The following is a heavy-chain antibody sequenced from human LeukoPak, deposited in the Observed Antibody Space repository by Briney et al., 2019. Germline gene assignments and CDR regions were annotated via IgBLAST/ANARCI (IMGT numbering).Heavy chain of an antibody. CDR1: GFTVNSHY. CDR3: ARRKVVSAYYYGMYV. D-gene: IGHD2-2*01. CDR2: IYTGGTT. J-gene: IGHJ6*02. V-gene: IGHV3-66*01. Sequence: GGSLRLSCAASGFTVNSHYMSWVRQAPGKGLEWVSVIYTGGTTHYADSVKGRFTISRDNAKNTLYLQMNSLRAEDTAVYYCARRKVVSAYYYGMYVWGQGTTVTVSS.